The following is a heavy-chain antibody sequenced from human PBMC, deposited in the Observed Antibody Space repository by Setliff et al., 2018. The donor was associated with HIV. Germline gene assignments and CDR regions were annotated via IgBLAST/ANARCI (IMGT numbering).Heavy chain of an antibody. J-gene: IGHJ3*02. CDR3: ARDPRLDTVTDGGAFDI. D-gene: IGHD4-4*01. CDR2: INPSGGST. CDR1: GYTFTSCY. Sequence: ASVKVSCKASGYTFTSCYMHWVRQAPGQGLEWMGIINPSGGSTSYAQKFQGRVTMTRDTSTSTVYMELSSLRSEDTAVYYCARDPRLDTVTDGGAFDIWGQGTMVTVSS. V-gene: IGHV1-46*01.